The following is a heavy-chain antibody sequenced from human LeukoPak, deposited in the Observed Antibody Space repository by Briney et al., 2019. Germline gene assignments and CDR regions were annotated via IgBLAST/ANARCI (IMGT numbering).Heavy chain of an antibody. CDR1: GFTFSDYY. D-gene: IGHD6-19*01. V-gene: IGHV3-11*01. Sequence: PGGSLRLSCAASGFTFSDYYMSWIRQAPGKGLEWVSYISADATTIYQADSVRGRFTISRDNAKNSLYLQMNSLRAEDTALYYCARVSDISVAAYFDYWGQGTRVTVSS. CDR3: ARVSDISVAAYFDY. J-gene: IGHJ4*02. CDR2: ISADATTI.